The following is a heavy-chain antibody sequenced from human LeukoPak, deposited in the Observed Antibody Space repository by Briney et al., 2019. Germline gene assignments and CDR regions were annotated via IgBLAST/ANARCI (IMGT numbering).Heavy chain of an antibody. CDR2: IYYSGST. J-gene: IGHJ4*02. V-gene: IGHV4-59*01. Sequence: SETLSLTCTVSGGSIRSYYWSWIRQPPGKGLEWIGDIYYSGSTKYNPSLKSRVTISVDTSKNQFSLKLSSVTAADTAVYYCAGGSSYCGGDCFDYWGPGTLVTVSS. D-gene: IGHD2-21*01. CDR3: AGGSSYCGGDCFDY. CDR1: GGSIRSYY.